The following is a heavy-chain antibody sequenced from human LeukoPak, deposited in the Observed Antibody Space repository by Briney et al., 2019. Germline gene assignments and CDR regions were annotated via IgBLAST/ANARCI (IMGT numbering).Heavy chain of an antibody. D-gene: IGHD5-12*01. J-gene: IGHJ4*02. CDR3: ARGPSGYHNT. CDR1: GFTFSSYD. V-gene: IGHV3-48*03. Sequence: GGSLRLSCAASGFTFSSYDMNWLRQAPGKGLEWVSYISTSGSTIYYADSVKGRFTISRDNSKNTLYLQMNSPRAEDTAVYYCARGPSGYHNTGGQGTLVTVSS. CDR2: ISTSGSTI.